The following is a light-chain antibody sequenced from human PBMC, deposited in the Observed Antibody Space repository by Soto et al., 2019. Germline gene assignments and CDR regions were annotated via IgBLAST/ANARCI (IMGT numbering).Light chain of an antibody. CDR2: GAS. CDR1: QSVTSNS. CDR3: QQYGSSFIT. Sequence: EIVLTQSPATLSLSPGERATLSCRASQSVTSNSLAWYHQKPGQPPRLLIYGASSRATGISDRFSGSGSGTDFTLTISRLEPEDFAVYYCQQYGSSFITFGQGTRLEIK. V-gene: IGKV3-20*01. J-gene: IGKJ5*01.